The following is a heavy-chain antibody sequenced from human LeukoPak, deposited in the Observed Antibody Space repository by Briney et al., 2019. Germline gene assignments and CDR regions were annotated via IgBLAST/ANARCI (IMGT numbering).Heavy chain of an antibody. V-gene: IGHV4-59*08. J-gene: IGHJ4*02. CDR2: IYYSGST. CDR3: ARHVRDCSGGTCYSTSPFDY. D-gene: IGHD2-15*01. CDR1: GDSISNYY. Sequence: SETLSLTCTVSGDSISNYYWSWIRQPPGKGLEWIGYIYYSGSTNYNPSLKSRVTISVDTSKNQFSLKLSSVTAADTAVYYCARHVRDCSGGTCYSTSPFDYWGQGTLVTVSS.